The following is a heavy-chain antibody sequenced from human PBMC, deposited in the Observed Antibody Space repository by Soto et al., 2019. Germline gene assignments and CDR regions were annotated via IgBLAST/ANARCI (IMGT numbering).Heavy chain of an antibody. V-gene: IGHV1-18*04. J-gene: IGHJ6*02. Sequence: ASVKVSCKASGYTFTSYGISWVRQAPGQGPEWMGWISAYNGNTNYAQKLQGRVTMTTDTSTSTAYMELRSLRSDDTAVYYCARVQGDYVWGSYNYYYYGMDVWGQGTTVTVSS. CDR1: GYTFTSYG. CDR3: ARVQGDYVWGSYNYYYYGMDV. CDR2: ISAYNGNT. D-gene: IGHD3-16*01.